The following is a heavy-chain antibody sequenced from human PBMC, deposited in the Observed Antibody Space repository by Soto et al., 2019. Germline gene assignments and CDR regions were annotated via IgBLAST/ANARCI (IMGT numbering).Heavy chain of an antibody. Sequence: PETLSLTCAVYGGSFSGYYWSWIRQPPGKGLEWIGEINHSGSTNYNPSLKSRVTISVDTSKNQFSLKLSSVTAADTAVYYCARRQAGSAMVSPYYYGMDVWGQGTTVTVSS. CDR3: ARRQAGSAMVSPYYYGMDV. CDR1: GGSFSGYY. D-gene: IGHD5-18*01. V-gene: IGHV4-34*01. CDR2: INHSGST. J-gene: IGHJ6*02.